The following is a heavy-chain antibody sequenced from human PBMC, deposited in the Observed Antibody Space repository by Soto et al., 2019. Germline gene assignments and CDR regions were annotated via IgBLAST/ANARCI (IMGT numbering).Heavy chain of an antibody. CDR2: MYNSGST. J-gene: IGHJ4*02. CDR3: ARVSSGWYYFDY. Sequence: SETLSLTCTVSGGSVSSGSYYWSWIRQPPGKGLEWIGYMYNSGSTNYNPSLKSRVIISVDTSKNQFSLKLSSVTAADTAVYYCARVSSGWYYFDYWGQGTLVTVS. D-gene: IGHD6-19*01. CDR1: GGSVSSGSYY. V-gene: IGHV4-61*01.